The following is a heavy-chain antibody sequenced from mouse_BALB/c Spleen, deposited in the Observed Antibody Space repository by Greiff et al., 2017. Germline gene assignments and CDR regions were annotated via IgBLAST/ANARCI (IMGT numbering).Heavy chain of an antibody. V-gene: IGHV2-2*02. D-gene: IGHD2-2*01. CDR1: GFSLTSYG. J-gene: IGHJ2*01. Sequence: QVQLKESGPGLVQPSQSLSITCTVSGFSLTSYGVHWVRQSPGKGLEWLGVIWSGGSTDYNAAFISRLSISKDNSKSQVFFKMNSLQANDTAIYYCARRRDGYDGDFDYWGQGTTLTVSS. CDR2: IWSGGST. CDR3: ARRRDGYDGDFDY.